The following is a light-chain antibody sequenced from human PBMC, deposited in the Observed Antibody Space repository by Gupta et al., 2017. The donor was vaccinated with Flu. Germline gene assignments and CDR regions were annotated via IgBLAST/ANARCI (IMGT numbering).Light chain of an antibody. J-gene: IGKJ1*01. CDR1: QSISNY. CDR2: ATS. CDR3: QQTSTTPWT. V-gene: IGKV1-39*01. Sequence: DIQMTQSPSSLSASVGDRVTITCRASQSISNYLNWYQQKPGKAPNLLIYATSSLHTGVPSRFSGSGSGTDFTLTISSLQPADFATYYCQQTSTTPWTFGQGTRVEIK.